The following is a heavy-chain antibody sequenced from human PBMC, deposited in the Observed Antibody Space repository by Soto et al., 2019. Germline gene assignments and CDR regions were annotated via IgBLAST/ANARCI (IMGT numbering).Heavy chain of an antibody. V-gene: IGHV3-30*18. CDR1: GFTFNSYG. CDR2: VLYDGRNK. CDR3: AKAGYYDSSGYYELDY. Sequence: GGSLRLSCAASGFTFNSYGMHWFRKVTGKGLEWVAVVLYDGRNKYYADSVKGRFTISRDNSKNTVYLQMNSLRAEDTAVYYCAKAGYYDSSGYYELDYWGQGT. J-gene: IGHJ4*02. D-gene: IGHD3-22*01.